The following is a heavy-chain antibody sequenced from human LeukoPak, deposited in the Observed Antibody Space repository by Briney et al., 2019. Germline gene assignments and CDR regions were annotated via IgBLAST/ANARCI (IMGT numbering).Heavy chain of an antibody. CDR1: GYSFTSYW. CDR3: ARHFLHYYDSSGYPDY. J-gene: IGHJ4*02. Sequence: GESLKISCKGSGYSFTSYWIGWVRQMPGKGLEWMGIIYPGDSDTRYSPSFQGQVTISADKSISTAYLQWSSLKASDTAMYYCARHFLHYYDSSGYPDYWGQGTLVTVSS. D-gene: IGHD3-22*01. V-gene: IGHV5-51*01. CDR2: IYPGDSDT.